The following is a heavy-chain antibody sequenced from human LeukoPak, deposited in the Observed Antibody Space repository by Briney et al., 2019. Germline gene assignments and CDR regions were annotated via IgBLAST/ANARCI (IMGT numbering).Heavy chain of an antibody. CDR2: IYTSGST. CDR1: GGSISNYY. Sequence: SETLSLTCTVSGGSISNYYWSWLRQPAGKGLEWIGRIYTSGSTKYNPSLKSRVTMSVDTSKNQFSLKLTSVTAADTAVYYCARVDSSVWFFDYWGQGTLVTVSS. CDR3: ARVDSSVWFFDY. D-gene: IGHD6-19*01. J-gene: IGHJ4*02. V-gene: IGHV4-4*07.